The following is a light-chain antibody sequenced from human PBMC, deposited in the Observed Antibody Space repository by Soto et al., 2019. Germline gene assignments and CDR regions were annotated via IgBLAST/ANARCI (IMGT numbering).Light chain of an antibody. J-gene: IGKJ2*01. Sequence: DIVMTQSPDSLAVSLGERATINCKSSQSVLYSSNNKNYLAWYQQKPGQPPKLLIYWASTRESGVPDRFSGSGSGTDFTLTISSLQAEDVAFYYGQQYYSTPATFGQGTKLEIK. CDR1: QSVLYSSNNKNY. CDR3: QQYYSTPAT. CDR2: WAS. V-gene: IGKV4-1*01.